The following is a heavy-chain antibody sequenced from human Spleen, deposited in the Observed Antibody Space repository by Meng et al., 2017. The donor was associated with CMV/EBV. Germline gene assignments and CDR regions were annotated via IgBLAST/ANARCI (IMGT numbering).Heavy chain of an antibody. V-gene: IGHV3-30*02. CDR3: ARGGGISLGPLDYYYYGMDV. CDR2: IRYDEKTK. Sequence: GGSLRLSCAASGFNFRIYGMHWVRQLPGKGLEWVAFIRYDEKTKYYADSVKGRFTISRDNSKNTLHLQMNSLRAEDTAVYYCARGGGISLGPLDYYYYGMDVWGQGTTVTVSS. CDR1: GFNFRIYG. D-gene: IGHD3-3*02. J-gene: IGHJ6*02.